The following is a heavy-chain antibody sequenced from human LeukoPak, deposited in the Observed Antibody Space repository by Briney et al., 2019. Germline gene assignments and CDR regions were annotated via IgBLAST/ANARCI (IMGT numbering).Heavy chain of an antibody. V-gene: IGHV3-33*06. CDR2: IWYDGSNK. CDR3: AKDRPQYCSGGSCYHSIRYFDY. D-gene: IGHD2-15*01. Sequence: GGSLRLSCAASGFTFSSYGMHWVRQAPGKGLEWVAVIWYDGSNKYYADSVKGRFTISRDNSKNTLYLQMNSLRAEDTAVYYCAKDRPQYCSGGSCYHSIRYFDYWGQGTLVTVSS. J-gene: IGHJ4*02. CDR1: GFTFSSYG.